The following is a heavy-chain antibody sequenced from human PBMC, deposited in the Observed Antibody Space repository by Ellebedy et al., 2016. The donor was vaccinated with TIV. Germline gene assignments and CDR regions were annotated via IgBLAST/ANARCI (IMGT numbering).Heavy chain of an antibody. D-gene: IGHD2-2*01. CDR2: INPNSGGT. J-gene: IGHJ6*02. CDR1: GYTFTGYY. V-gene: IGHV1-2*02. CDR3: ARDSSTSSYYYGMDV. Sequence: ASVKVSXXASGYTFTGYYMHWVRQAPGQGLEWMGWINPNSGGTNYAQKFQGRVTMTRDTSISTAYMELSRLRSDDTAVYYCARDSSTSSYYYGMDVWGQGTTVTVSS.